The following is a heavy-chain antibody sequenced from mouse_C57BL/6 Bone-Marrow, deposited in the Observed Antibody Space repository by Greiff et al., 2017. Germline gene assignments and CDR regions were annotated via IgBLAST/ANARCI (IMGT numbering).Heavy chain of an antibody. V-gene: IGHV14-1*01. CDR3: TTLEGYWYFDV. CDR1: GFNFKGYY. J-gene: IGHJ1*03. Sequence: EVQLQQSGAELVRPGASVKLSCTASGFNFKGYYMHWVKQRPEKGLEWIGRIDPEDGDTEYAPKLQGKATMTADTAYNTPYLQLSSLTSEDTAVYYCTTLEGYWYFDVWGTGTTVTVSS. CDR2: IDPEDGDT.